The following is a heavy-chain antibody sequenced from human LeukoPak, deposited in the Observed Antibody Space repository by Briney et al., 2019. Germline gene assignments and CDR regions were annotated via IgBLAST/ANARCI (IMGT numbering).Heavy chain of an antibody. D-gene: IGHD1-7*01. CDR1: GGTFSSYA. Sequence: SSVKVSCKASGGTFSSYAISWVRQAPGQGLEWMGRIIPIFGTASYAQKFQGRVTITTDESTSTAYMELSSLRSEDTAVYYCARDRITGTTGWFDPWGQGTLVTVSS. V-gene: IGHV1-69*05. CDR3: ARDRITGTTGWFDP. J-gene: IGHJ5*02. CDR2: IIPIFGTA.